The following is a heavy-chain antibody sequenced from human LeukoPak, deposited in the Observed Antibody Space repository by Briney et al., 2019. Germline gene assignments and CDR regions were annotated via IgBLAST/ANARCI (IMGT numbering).Heavy chain of an antibody. CDR3: ARVRNYYDSSGLDY. J-gene: IGHJ4*02. CDR1: GGSISSGGYS. CDR2: IYHSGST. D-gene: IGHD3-22*01. Sequence: SETLSLTCAVSGGSISSGGYSWSWIRQPPGKGLEWIGYIYHSGSTYYNPSLKSRVTISVGRSKNQFSLKLSSVTAADTAVYYCARVRNYYDSSGLDYWGQGTLVTVSS. V-gene: IGHV4-30-2*01.